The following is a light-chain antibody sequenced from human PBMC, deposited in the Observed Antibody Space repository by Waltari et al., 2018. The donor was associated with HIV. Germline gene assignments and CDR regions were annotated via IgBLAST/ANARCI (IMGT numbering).Light chain of an antibody. CDR2: LAS. V-gene: IGKV2-28*01. CDR3: MHALPLLLT. J-gene: IGKJ4*01. CDR1: PSLLHSNGNNY. Sequence: DIVMNQSPLSLPVTPGEPASISCRSSPSLLHSNGNNYLHWYLQQPGQSPQLLIYLASNRASGVPDSFSGSGSGTDFTLNISRVDVDDVGVYYCMHALPLLLTSGGGTKVEIK.